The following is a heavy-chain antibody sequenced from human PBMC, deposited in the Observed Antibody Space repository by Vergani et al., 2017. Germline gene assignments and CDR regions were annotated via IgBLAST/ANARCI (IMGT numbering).Heavy chain of an antibody. J-gene: IGHJ4*02. CDR2: ISYDGDTT. Sequence: QVQLVESGGGEVQPGRSLRLSCSAAGFPFSDYGMHWVRQGPGGGLEWVALISYDGDTTYYEDSVKGPFTISRDNSKNTLFLQMHSLRVEDTALYYCAKFPLNITTPDRGDFWGQGALVTVSS. D-gene: IGHD1-1*01. CDR1: GFPFSDYG. CDR3: AKFPLNITTPDRGDF. V-gene: IGHV3-30*18.